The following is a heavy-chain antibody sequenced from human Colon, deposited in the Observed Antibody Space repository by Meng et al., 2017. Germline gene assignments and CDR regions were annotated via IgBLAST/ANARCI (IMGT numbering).Heavy chain of an antibody. CDR2: ISGDGSYK. V-gene: IGHV3-23*04. D-gene: IGHD1/OR15-1a*01. CDR3: VTGDRNNGFHY. CDR1: GFIFSNYA. Sequence: VQPVASGGRLVPPGGPRRHSCAASGFIFSNYAMSWCLKAQGKGLQWVSAISGDGSYKFYEDSVKGRFTISRDNSKNTLDLQMNSLRAEDTAVYHCVTGDRNNGFHYWGPGTLVTVSS. J-gene: IGHJ4*02.